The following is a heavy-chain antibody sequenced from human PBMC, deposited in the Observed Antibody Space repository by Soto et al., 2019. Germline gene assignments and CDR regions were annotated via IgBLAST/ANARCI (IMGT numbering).Heavy chain of an antibody. CDR3: ARGGWRQIDY. D-gene: IGHD3-3*01. Sequence: PSETLSLTCAVYGGSVRGSYWSWIRQPPGKGLEWIGEINDSGSTKYNPSLKSRVTISVDTSKNQFSLKLSSVTAADTAVYYCARGGWRQIDYWGQGTLVTVS. CDR2: INDSGST. CDR1: GGSVRGSY. V-gene: IGHV4-34*01. J-gene: IGHJ4*02.